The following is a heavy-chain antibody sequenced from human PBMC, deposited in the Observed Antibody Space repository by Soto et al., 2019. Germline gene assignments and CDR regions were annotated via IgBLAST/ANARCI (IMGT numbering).Heavy chain of an antibody. CDR3: TRLTYYYDSSGYYYVSGLDY. Sequence: GGSLRLSCAASGFTFSGSAMHWVRQASGKGLEWVGRIRSKANSYATAYAASVKGRFTISRDDSKNTAYLQMNSLKTEDTAVYYCTRLTYYYDSSGYYYVSGLDYWGQGTLVTVSS. CDR1: GFTFSGSA. CDR2: IRSKANSYAT. D-gene: IGHD3-22*01. J-gene: IGHJ4*02. V-gene: IGHV3-73*01.